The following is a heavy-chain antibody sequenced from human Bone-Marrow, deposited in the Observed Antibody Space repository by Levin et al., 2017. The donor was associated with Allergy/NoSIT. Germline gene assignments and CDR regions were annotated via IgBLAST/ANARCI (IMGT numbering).Heavy chain of an antibody. Sequence: VKVSCKASGYTFTSNAISWVRQAPGQGPEWMGWISTYNGQTKYAQKFQDRVTMTIDTSTSTAYMELRSLRSDDTALYYCARGGGWYFFDYWGQGTLVTVSS. V-gene: IGHV1-18*01. CDR2: ISTYNGQT. CDR1: GYTFTSNA. J-gene: IGHJ4*02. CDR3: ARGGGWYFFDY. D-gene: IGHD6-19*01.